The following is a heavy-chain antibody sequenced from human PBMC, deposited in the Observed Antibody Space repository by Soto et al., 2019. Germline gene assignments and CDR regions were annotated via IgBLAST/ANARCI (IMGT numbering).Heavy chain of an antibody. CDR1: GYIFTAYW. CDR3: ARRATYSSGWDY. V-gene: IGHV5-51*01. J-gene: IGHJ4*02. D-gene: IGHD6-19*01. Sequence: GESLKISCKGSGYIFTAYWIGWVRQMPGKGLEWMGIIHGDDSNSRYGPSFQGQVTISTDKSISTAYLQWSSLKASDTAIYYCARRATYSSGWDYWGQGTLVTSPQ. CDR2: IHGDDSNS.